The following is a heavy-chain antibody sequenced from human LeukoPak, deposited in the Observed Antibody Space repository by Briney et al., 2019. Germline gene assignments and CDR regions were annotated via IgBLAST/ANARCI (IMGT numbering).Heavy chain of an antibody. CDR1: GFTFSSYS. D-gene: IGHD3-10*01. CDR2: ISSSSSYI. J-gene: IGHJ4*02. CDR3: ARFYGSGSSYDY. Sequence: GSLRLSCAASGFTFSSYSMNWVRQAPGKGLEWVSSISSSSSYIYYADSVKGRFTISRDNAKNSLYLQMNSLRAEDTAVYHCARFYGSGSSYDYWGQGTLVTVSS. V-gene: IGHV3-21*01.